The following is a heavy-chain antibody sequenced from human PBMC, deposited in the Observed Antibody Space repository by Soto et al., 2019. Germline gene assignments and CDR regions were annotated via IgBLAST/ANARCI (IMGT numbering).Heavy chain of an antibody. CDR2: IYWDDDK. V-gene: IGHV2-5*02. CDR3: AHTSSSRGTYYFDY. CDR1: GFSLSTSGVG. Sequence: SGPTLVNHTHALTLTCPFSGFSLSTSGVGVGWIRQPPGKALEWLALIYWDDDKRYSPSLKSRLTITKDTSKNQVVLTMTNMDPVDTATYYCAHTSSSRGTYYFDYWGQGTLVTFSS. D-gene: IGHD6-6*01. J-gene: IGHJ4*02.